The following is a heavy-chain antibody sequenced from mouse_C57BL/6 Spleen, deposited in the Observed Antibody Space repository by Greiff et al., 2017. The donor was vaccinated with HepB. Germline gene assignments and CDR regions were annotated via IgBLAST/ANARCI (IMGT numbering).Heavy chain of an antibody. Sequence: QVQLQQSGAELVKPGASVKLSCKASGYTFTEYTIHWVKQRSGQGLEWIGWFYPGSGSTNYNEKFKSKATLTVDKSSSTAYMQLSSLTSEDSAVYYCARDYYGSSYGYWGQGTTLTVSS. V-gene: IGHV1-62-2*01. CDR1: GYTFTEYT. CDR3: ARDYYGSSYGY. J-gene: IGHJ2*01. CDR2: FYPGSGST. D-gene: IGHD1-1*01.